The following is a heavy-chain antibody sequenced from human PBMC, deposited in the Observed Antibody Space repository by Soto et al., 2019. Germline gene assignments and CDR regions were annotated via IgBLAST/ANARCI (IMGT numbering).Heavy chain of an antibody. V-gene: IGHV3-72*01. CDR1: GFTFSDYH. J-gene: IGHJ4*02. D-gene: IGHD5-12*01. CDR3: TTTPENSGLHDY. Sequence: EVQLVESGGGLVQPGRSMRLSCAGSGFTFSDYHMDWVRQAPGKGLEWIGRIRTKPRSYTTEYAASDKARSTVSRDDSMISVYLQMSILTPEDSAVYYCTTTPENSGLHDYLGQGTLVSVAS. CDR2: IRTKPRSYTT.